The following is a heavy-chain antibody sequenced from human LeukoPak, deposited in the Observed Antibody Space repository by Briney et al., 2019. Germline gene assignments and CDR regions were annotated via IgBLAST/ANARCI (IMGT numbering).Heavy chain of an antibody. CDR3: ASSGDHDY. D-gene: IGHD5-12*01. CDR2: ISYDGSNK. V-gene: IGHV3-30-3*01. J-gene: IGHJ4*02. Sequence: PGGSLRLSCAASGFTFSSYAMHWVRQAPGKGLEWVAVISYDGSNKYYADSVKGRFTISRDNSKNTLYLQMNSLRAEDTAVYYCASSGDHDYWGQGTLVTVSS. CDR1: GFTFSSYA.